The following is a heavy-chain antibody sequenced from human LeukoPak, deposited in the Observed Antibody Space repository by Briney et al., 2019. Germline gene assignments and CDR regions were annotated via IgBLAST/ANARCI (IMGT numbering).Heavy chain of an antibody. CDR2: IYYTGSS. Sequence: SETVSLTCTVSAGSISSYYCGWIRQPPGKGLEWIGFIYYTGSSHYNPSLRSRVTLSVDTSKNQCSLKLTSVIAADTAVYYCARSSQSSSTSFDYWGQGTLVTVSS. J-gene: IGHJ4*02. D-gene: IGHD6-6*01. CDR3: ARSSQSSSTSFDY. V-gene: IGHV4-59*01. CDR1: AGSISSYY.